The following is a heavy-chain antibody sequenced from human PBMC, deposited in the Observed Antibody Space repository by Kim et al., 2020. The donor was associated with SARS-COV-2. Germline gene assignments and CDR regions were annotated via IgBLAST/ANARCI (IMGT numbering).Heavy chain of an antibody. Sequence: GGSLRLSCAASGFTFDDYGMSWVRQAPGKGLEWVSGINCSGGSTCYADSVKGRFTISRDNAKNSLYLQMNSLRAEDTAVYHCARGRIAAANGAVDIWGQGTMVTVSS. J-gene: IGHJ3*02. CDR3: ARGRIAAANGAVDI. CDR1: GFTFDDYG. V-gene: IGHV3-20*01. D-gene: IGHD6-13*01. CDR2: INCSGGST.